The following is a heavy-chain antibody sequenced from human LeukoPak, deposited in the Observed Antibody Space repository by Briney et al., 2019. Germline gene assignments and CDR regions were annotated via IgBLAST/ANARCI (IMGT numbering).Heavy chain of an antibody. J-gene: IGHJ4*02. D-gene: IGHD1-26*01. V-gene: IGHV3-74*01. CDR1: GFTFSSHL. Sequence: GGSLRLSCAASGFTFSSHLMHWVRQAPGKGLVWVSRISSDGTYTNYADSVRGRFTITRDNAKNTLYLQVNSLRAEDTAVYYCASSSGSSKFDSWGQGTLVTVSS. CDR3: ASSSGSSKFDS. CDR2: ISSDGTYT.